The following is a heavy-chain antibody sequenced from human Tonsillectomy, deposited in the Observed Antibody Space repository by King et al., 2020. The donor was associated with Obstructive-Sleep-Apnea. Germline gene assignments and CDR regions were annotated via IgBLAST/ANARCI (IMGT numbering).Heavy chain of an antibody. V-gene: IGHV4-31*03. CDR1: CGSISRGGYY. CDR2: IYYSRST. CDR3: ARDESGALY. Sequence: QLQESGPGLVKPSQTLSLTCTVSCGSISRGGYYLSWIRQHPGKGLEWIGDIYYSRSTYYNPSLKSRVTISVDTSKNQFSLKLSSVTAADTAVYYCARDESGALYWGQGTLVTVSS. J-gene: IGHJ4*02.